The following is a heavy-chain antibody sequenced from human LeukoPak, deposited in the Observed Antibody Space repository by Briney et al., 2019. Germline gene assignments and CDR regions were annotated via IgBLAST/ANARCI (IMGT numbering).Heavy chain of an antibody. CDR1: GGTFSSYA. D-gene: IGHD3-9*01. CDR3: AREAGYNIRPTYYFDY. J-gene: IGHJ4*02. Sequence: SVKVSCKASGGTFSSYAISWVRQAPGQGLEWMGGIIPIFGTANYAQKFQGRVTITTDESTSTAYMELSSLRSEDTAVYYCAREAGYNIRPTYYFDYWGQGTLVTVSS. V-gene: IGHV1-69*05. CDR2: IIPIFGTA.